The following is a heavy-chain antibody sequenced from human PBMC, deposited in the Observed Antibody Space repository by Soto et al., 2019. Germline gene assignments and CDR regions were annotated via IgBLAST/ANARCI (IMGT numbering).Heavy chain of an antibody. CDR1: GYTFTSYG. CDR3: VRRHVSATGIDWFDP. D-gene: IGHD6-13*01. J-gene: IGHJ5*02. V-gene: IGHV1-3*01. Sequence: GASVKVSFKASGYTFTSYGIHWVRQAPGQRLEWMGWINAANGYTKYSPKFQGRVTITRDTSASTAYMELGSLRSEDTAVYYCVRRHVSATGIDWFDPWGQGTLVTVSS. CDR2: INAANGYT.